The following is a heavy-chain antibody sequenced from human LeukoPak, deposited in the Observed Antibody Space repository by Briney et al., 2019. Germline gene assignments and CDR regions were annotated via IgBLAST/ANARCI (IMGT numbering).Heavy chain of an antibody. D-gene: IGHD3-22*01. CDR1: GYTFTTCS. V-gene: IGHV1-3*01. J-gene: IGHJ4*02. CDR2: INADSGDT. CDR3: ARDYYDSSGYDF. Sequence: ASVKVSCKASGYTFTTCSIHWVRQAPGQRLEWMGWINADSGDTKSSQKFQGRVTITRDTSASTAYMELSSLRSEDTAVYYCARDYYDSSGYDFWGQGTLVTVSS.